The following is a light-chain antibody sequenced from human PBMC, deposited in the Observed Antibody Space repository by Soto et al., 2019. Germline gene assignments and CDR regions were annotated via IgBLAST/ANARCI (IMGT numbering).Light chain of an antibody. V-gene: IGKV3-15*01. CDR2: DAS. CDR3: QQATNSPAWR. Sequence: GEGGRSRWWASQSVSGYLVWYQQKPGQAPRLLIYDASTRAAGIPDRFSGSGTGTEFTVTILRPQSDDFAVHYSQQATNSPAWRFGQGTKVDIK. J-gene: IGKJ1*01. CDR1: QSVSGY.